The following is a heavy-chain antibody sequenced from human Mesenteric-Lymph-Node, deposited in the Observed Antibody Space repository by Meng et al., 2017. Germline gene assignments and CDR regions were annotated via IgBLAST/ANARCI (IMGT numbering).Heavy chain of an antibody. Sequence: SETLSLTCAVSDFSISTSNWWSWVRQPPGKGLEWIGEIYHSGSTNYNPSLKSRVTISVDKSKNQFSLNLSSVTAADTAMYYCARNYFGSGRLFDSRGQGNLVT. D-gene: IGHD3-10*01. CDR3: ARNYFGSGRLFDS. CDR2: IYHSGST. CDR1: DFSISTSNW. V-gene: IGHV4-4*02. J-gene: IGHJ4*02.